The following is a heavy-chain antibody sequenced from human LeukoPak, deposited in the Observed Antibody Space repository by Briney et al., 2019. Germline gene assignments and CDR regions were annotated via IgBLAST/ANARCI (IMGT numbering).Heavy chain of an antibody. Sequence: GESLRLSCATSGFTFSAYSLSWVRQAPGKGLEWVANIKQGGNEIHYVESVKGRFTISRDNAKNSLYLQMNSLRAEDTAIYYCARGSSAAAESYFDSWGQGTLVTVSS. CDR2: IKQGGNEI. CDR1: GFTFSAYS. V-gene: IGHV3-7*01. D-gene: IGHD6-25*01. CDR3: ARGSSAAAESYFDS. J-gene: IGHJ4*02.